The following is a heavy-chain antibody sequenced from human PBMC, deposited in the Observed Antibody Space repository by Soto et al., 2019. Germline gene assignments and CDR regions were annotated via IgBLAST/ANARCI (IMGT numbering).Heavy chain of an antibody. V-gene: IGHV3-21*01. CDR1: GFTFSSYS. D-gene: IGHD3-16*02. CDR2: ISSSSSYI. Sequence: GGSLRLSCAPSGFTFSSYSMNWVRQAPGKGQEWVSSISSSSSYIYYADSVKGRFTISRDNAKNSLYLQMNSLRAEDTAVYYCSRGGGMITFGGVIAFDAFDIWGQVTMVTVAS. J-gene: IGHJ3*02. CDR3: SRGGGMITFGGVIAFDAFDI.